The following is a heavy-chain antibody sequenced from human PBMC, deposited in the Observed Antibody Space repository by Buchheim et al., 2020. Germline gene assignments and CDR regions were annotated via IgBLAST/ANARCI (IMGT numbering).Heavy chain of an antibody. CDR1: GFTFSSYA. CDR2: ISGSGCST. CDR3: AKDGTIFGVVITGNFDY. Sequence: EVQLLESGGGLVQPGGSLRLSCAASGFTFSSYAMSWVRQAPGKGLEWVSAISGSGCSTYYADSVKGRFTISRDNSKNTLYLQMNSLRAEDTAVYYCAKDGTIFGVVITGNFDYWGQGTL. J-gene: IGHJ4*02. D-gene: IGHD3-3*01. V-gene: IGHV3-23*01.